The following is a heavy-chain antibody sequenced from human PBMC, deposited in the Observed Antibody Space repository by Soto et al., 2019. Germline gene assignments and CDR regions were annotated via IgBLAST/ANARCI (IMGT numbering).Heavy chain of an antibody. CDR3: AREGLWFGELPTFDY. J-gene: IGHJ4*02. CDR2: ISAYNGNT. D-gene: IGHD3-10*01. V-gene: IGHV1-18*01. CDR1: GYTFTSYG. Sequence: GASVKVSCKASGYTFTSYGISWVRQAPGQGLEWMGWISAYNGNTNYAQKLQGRVTMTTDTSTSTAYMELRRLRSDDTAVYYCAREGLWFGELPTFDYWGQGTLVTSPQ.